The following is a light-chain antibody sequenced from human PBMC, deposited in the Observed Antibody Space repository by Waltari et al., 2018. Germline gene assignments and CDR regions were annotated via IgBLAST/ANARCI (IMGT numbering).Light chain of an antibody. CDR1: QNVSNSF. J-gene: IGKJ4*01. CDR2: AAS. Sequence: EILLTQSPGTLSLSPGEGATLSCRASQNVSNSFLAWYQQKPGQAPRLLIYAASKRATGIPDRFSGSGSGTDFTVTISRLDPEDFAVYFRQQYATSPLTFGGGTRVDVK. V-gene: IGKV3-20*01. CDR3: QQYATSPLT.